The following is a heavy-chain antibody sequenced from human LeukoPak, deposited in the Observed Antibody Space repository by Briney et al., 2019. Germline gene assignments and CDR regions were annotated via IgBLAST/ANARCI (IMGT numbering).Heavy chain of an antibody. J-gene: IGHJ4*02. CDR3: ATLSVAGSGVDF. D-gene: IGHD6-19*01. CDR2: ISSGGINT. Sequence: PGGSLRLSCAGSGFDFSPYEMNWVRQAPGKGLEWVSEISSGGINTYYTDSVKGRFTISRDNAKNSLYLQMNSLRAEDTAVYYCATLSVAGSGVDFWGPGTLVTVSS. CDR1: GFDFSPYE. V-gene: IGHV3-48*03.